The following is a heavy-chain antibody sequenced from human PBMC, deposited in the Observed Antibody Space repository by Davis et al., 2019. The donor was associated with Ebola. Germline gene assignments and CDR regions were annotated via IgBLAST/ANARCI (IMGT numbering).Heavy chain of an antibody. J-gene: IGHJ4*02. CDR1: GFTFSSYG. V-gene: IGHV3-30*02. Sequence: GESLKISCAAAGFTFSSYGMHWVRQAPGKGLEWLAFIRYDGNNKYYGDSVKGRFTISRDNSRNTLYVQMNSLRAEDTAVYYCAKDRRQLVGPESWGQGTLVTVSS. D-gene: IGHD6-6*01. CDR3: AKDRRQLVGPES. CDR2: IRYDGNNK.